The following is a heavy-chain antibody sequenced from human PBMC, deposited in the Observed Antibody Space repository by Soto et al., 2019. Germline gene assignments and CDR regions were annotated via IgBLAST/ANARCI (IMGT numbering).Heavy chain of an antibody. CDR3: ARVSPISALGGDYYYYGMDV. CDR1: GGTFSSYA. D-gene: IGHD1-26*01. CDR2: IIPIFGTA. V-gene: IGHV1-69*13. J-gene: IGHJ6*02. Sequence: GASVKVSCKASGGTFSSYAISWVRQAPGQGLEWMGGIIPIFGTANYAQKFQGRVTITADESTSTAYMELSSLRSEDTAVYYCARVSPISALGGDYYYYGMDVWGQGTTVTVSS.